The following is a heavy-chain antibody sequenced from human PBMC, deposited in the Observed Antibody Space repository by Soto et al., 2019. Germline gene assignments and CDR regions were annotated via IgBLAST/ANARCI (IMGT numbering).Heavy chain of an antibody. D-gene: IGHD3-22*01. J-gene: IGHJ4*02. CDR3: AKAVYDSRSYTFVPDN. CDR2: VSGSDGST. V-gene: IGHV3-23*01. CDR1: GFTFSDYA. Sequence: EVQLLESGGGLVQPGGSLRLSCAASGFTFSDYAMSWVRQAPGKGLEWVSGVSGSDGSTSYADSVRGRFTSSRDKSKNSLYLQMNSLRSEEPAVYYCAKAVYDSRSYTFVPDNWGQGTLVTVSS.